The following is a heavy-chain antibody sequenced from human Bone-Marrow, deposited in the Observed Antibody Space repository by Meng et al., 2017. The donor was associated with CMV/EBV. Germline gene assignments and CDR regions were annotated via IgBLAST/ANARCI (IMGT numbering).Heavy chain of an antibody. CDR3: ASVPGDGYNLDY. V-gene: IGHV3-11*01. CDR2: ISSSGSTI. D-gene: IGHD5-24*01. Sequence: GESLKISCVGSGYAFSDYYMSWIRQAPGKGLEWVSYISSSGSTIYYADSVKGRFTISRDNAKNSLYLQMNSLRAEDTAVYYCASVPGDGYNLDYWGQGTLVTVSS. CDR1: GYAFSDYY. J-gene: IGHJ4*02.